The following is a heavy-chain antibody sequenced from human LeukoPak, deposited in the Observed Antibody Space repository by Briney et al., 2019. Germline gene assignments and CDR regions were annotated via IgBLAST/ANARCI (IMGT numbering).Heavy chain of an antibody. CDR1: GGSISSYY. CDR3: ARHPPYYYDSSGYLFDY. Sequence: SETLSLTCTVSGGSISSYYWSWIRQPPGKGLEWIGYIYYSGSTNYNPSLKSRVTISVDTSKNQSSLKLSSVTAADTAVYYCARHPPYYYDSSGYLFDYWGQGTLVTVSS. V-gene: IGHV4-59*08. CDR2: IYYSGST. D-gene: IGHD3-22*01. J-gene: IGHJ4*02.